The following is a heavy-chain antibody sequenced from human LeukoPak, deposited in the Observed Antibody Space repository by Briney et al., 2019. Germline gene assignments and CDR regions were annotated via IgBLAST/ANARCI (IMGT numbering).Heavy chain of an antibody. CDR1: AVTSSGPW. CDR2: INVDASII. J-gene: IGHJ4*02. Sequence: PVGSLRDSRAEPAVTSSGPWMRGVRPAPGEGLERVSRINVDASIITYADSVKSRFFISTDNIQNSLYLQMNSLKAEDTAVYYCVRDLFLLWTPVDEFDFWCRGTLVIVS. D-gene: IGHD2-21*01. V-gene: IGHV3-74*01. CDR3: VRDLFLLWTPVDEFDF.